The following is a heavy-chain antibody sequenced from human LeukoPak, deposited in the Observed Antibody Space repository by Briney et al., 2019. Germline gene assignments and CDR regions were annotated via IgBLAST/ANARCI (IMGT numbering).Heavy chain of an antibody. CDR3: ARDFRSSWYLYFDY. D-gene: IGHD6-13*01. V-gene: IGHV3-21*01. J-gene: IGHJ4*02. CDR1: GFTFSSYS. CDR2: ISSSSSDI. Sequence: PGGSLRLSCAASGFTFSSYSMNWVRQAPGKGLEWVSSISSSSSDIYHADSVKGRFTISRDNAKNSLYLQMNRLRAEDTAVYYCARDFRSSWYLYFDYWGQGTLVTVSS.